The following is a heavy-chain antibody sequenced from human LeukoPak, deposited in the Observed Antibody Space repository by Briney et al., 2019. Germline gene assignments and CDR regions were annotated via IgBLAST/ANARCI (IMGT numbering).Heavy chain of an antibody. CDR2: ISVSGGST. CDR3: AKVDSSGWGY. D-gene: IGHD6-19*01. Sequence: GGSLRLSCAASGFTFSSYAMSWVRQAPGKGLEWVSAISVSGGSTYYADSVKGRFTIYRDNSKNTLYLQMNSLRAEDTAVYYCAKVDSSGWGYWGQGTLVTVSS. V-gene: IGHV3-23*01. J-gene: IGHJ4*02. CDR1: GFTFSSYA.